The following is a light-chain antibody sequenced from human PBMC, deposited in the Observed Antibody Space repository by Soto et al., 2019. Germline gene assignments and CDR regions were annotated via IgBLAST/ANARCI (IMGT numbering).Light chain of an antibody. J-gene: IGKJ1*01. CDR2: DVS. Sequence: IQLTQSPSSLSASVGDRVTITCRASQGISNYLAWYQQRPGKAPKLLIYDVSSLQSGVPSRFSGSGSGTEFTLTISSLQPDDFATYYCQHYNSYSEAFGQGTKVDIK. CDR3: QHYNSYSEA. V-gene: IGKV1-9*01. CDR1: QGISNY.